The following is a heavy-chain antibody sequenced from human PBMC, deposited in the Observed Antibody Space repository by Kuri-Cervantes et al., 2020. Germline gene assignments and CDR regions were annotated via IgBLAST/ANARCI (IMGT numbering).Heavy chain of an antibody. D-gene: IGHD7-27*01. CDR1: GGTFSSYA. J-gene: IGHJ5*02. V-gene: IGHV1-69*13. Sequence: SVKVSCKASGGTFSSYAISWVRQAPGQGLEWMGGIIPIFGTANYAQKFQGRVTITADESTSTAYMELSSLRSDDTAVYYCARHHWGSPLYNWFDPWGQGTLVTVSS. CDR3: ARHHWGSPLYNWFDP. CDR2: IIPIFGTA.